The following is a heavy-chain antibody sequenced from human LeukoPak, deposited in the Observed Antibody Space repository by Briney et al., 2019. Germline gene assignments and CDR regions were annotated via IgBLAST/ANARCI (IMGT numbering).Heavy chain of an antibody. J-gene: IGHJ4*02. V-gene: IGHV1-8*01. CDR3: ARSYYDSSGYYQYYFDY. D-gene: IGHD3-22*01. Sequence: GASVKVSCKASGYTFTSYDINWVRQATGQGLEWMGWMNPNSGNTGYAQKFQGRVTMTRNTSISTAYMELSSLRSEDTAVYYCARSYYDSSGYYQYYFDYWGQGTLVTVSS. CDR2: MNPNSGNT. CDR1: GYTFTSYD.